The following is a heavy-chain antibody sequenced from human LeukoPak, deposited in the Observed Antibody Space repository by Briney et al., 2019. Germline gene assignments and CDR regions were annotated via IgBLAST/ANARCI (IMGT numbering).Heavy chain of an antibody. CDR3: AREGGFYHPLDY. D-gene: IGHD1-14*01. CDR1: GGSISSGYYY. V-gene: IGHV4-39*07. CDR2: VHLDGRT. J-gene: IGHJ4*02. Sequence: SETLSLTCTVSGGSISSGYYYWSWIRQPPGKGLEWIGEVHLDGRTNYNPSLESRLTMSVDVSENQVSLKLTSVTAADTAVYYCAREGGFYHPLDYSGQGTLVTVSS.